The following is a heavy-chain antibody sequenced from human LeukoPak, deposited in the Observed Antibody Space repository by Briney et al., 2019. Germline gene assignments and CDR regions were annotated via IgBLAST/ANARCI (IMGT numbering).Heavy chain of an antibody. D-gene: IGHD1-1*01. CDR1: GFTFSSYA. CDR2: ISGSGGST. CDR3: ARVPSGKGWNYYYYGMDV. V-gene: IGHV3-23*01. Sequence: PGGSLRLSCAASGFTFSSYAMSWVRQAPGKGLEWVSAISGSGGSTYYADSVKGRFTISRDNSKNSLYLQMNSLRADDTAVYYCARVPSGKGWNYYYYGMDVWGKGTTVTVSS. J-gene: IGHJ6*04.